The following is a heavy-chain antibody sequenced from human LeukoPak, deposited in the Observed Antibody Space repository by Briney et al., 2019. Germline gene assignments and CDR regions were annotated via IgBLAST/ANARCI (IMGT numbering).Heavy chain of an antibody. CDR2: INPNSGGT. CDR1: GYTFTGYY. J-gene: IGHJ4*02. V-gene: IGHV1-2*02. D-gene: IGHD3-10*01. CDR3: AAGRTYGSGAYDAYDY. Sequence: ASVKVSCKASGYTFTGYYMHWVRQAPGQGLEWMGWINPNSGGTNYGQKIQDRVTMTKDTSVSTAYMELSRLRSDDTAVYHCAAGRTYGSGAYDAYDYWGQGTLVTVSS.